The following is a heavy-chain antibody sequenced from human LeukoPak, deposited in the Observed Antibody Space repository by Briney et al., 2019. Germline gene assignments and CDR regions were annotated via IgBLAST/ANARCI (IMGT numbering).Heavy chain of an antibody. CDR3: ARGDAFSGDH. CDR1: GFSFTNFW. V-gene: IGHV3-7*04. J-gene: IGHJ4*02. CDR2: IHPEGNEK. Sequence: GGSLRLSCAVSGFSFTNFWMSWVRQAPGRGLEWVANIHPEGNEKYHVESVKGRFTISRDNTKNLLFLQMNGLRVENTAVYYCARGDAFSGDHWGQGTLVTVSS.